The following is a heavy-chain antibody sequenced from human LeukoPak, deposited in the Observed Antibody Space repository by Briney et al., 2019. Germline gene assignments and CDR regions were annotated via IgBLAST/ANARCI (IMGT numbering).Heavy chain of an antibody. CDR2: INHSRST. D-gene: IGHD3-16*01. V-gene: IGHV4-34*01. CDR3: ARGRVLRVGEEFDY. J-gene: IGHJ4*02. CDR1: GGSFSGYY. Sequence: SETLSLTCAVYGGSFSGYYWSWIRQPPGKGLEWIGEINHSRSTNYNPSLKSRVTISLDTSKNQFSLKLSSVTAADTAVYYCARGRVLRVGEEFDYWGQGTLVTVSS.